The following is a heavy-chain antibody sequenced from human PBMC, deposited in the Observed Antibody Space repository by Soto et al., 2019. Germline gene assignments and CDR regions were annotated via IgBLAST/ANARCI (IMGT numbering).Heavy chain of an antibody. CDR2: ITWHSGTI. V-gene: IGHV3-9*01. D-gene: IGHD3-16*01. Sequence: EVQLVESGGGLVQPGRSLRLACAASGFTFDQYTMHWVRQAPGKGLEWVSSITWHSGTIGYADSVKGRFTISRDNAKNSLYQEMNSLRGEDTALYYCAKEMITFGHFKYYYMDVWGNGTTVTVSS. J-gene: IGHJ6*03. CDR3: AKEMITFGHFKYYYMDV. CDR1: GFTFDQYT.